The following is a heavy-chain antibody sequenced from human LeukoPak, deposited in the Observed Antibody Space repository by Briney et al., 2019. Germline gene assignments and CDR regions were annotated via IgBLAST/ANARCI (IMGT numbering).Heavy chain of an antibody. J-gene: IGHJ6*02. CDR3: ANDAAQQQLSNLFYGMDV. D-gene: IGHD6-13*01. CDR1: GFTFSKSA. Sequence: GGSLRLSCAASGFTFSKSAMHWVRQAPGKGLEGVAFISYDGNKKYYADSVKGRSTISRDNSQNTPFLQMHSLRAEDTAVYFCANDAAQQQLSNLFYGMDVWGQGTTVTVSS. V-gene: IGHV3-30-3*02. CDR2: ISYDGNKK.